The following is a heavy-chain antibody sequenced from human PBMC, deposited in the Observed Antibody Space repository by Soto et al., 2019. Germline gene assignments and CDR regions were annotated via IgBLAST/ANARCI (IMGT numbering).Heavy chain of an antibody. D-gene: IGHD2-8*02. CDR2: INHSGSS. CDR3: ARDKITGLFDY. J-gene: IGHJ4*02. V-gene: IGHV4-34*01. Sequence: SETLSLTCAVYGGSFSGYDWTWIRQPPGTGLEWIGEINHSGSSNYNPTLKSRVTISVDTSKNQFSLKLTSVTAADTAVYYCARDKITGLFDYWGQGTLVTVSS. CDR1: GGSFSGYD.